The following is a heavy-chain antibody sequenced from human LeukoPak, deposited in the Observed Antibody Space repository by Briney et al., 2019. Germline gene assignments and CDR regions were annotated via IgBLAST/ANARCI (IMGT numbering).Heavy chain of an antibody. D-gene: IGHD2-2*01. CDR1: GGSISSYY. Sequence: PSESLSLTCTVSGGSISSYYWSWIRQPPGKGLEWIGYIYYSGSTNYNPSLKSRVTISVDTSKNQFSLKLSSVTAADTAVYYCARGSERLSRKMDVWGEGTTVTVSP. V-gene: IGHV4-59*01. CDR2: IYYSGST. CDR3: ARGSERLSRKMDV. J-gene: IGHJ6*04.